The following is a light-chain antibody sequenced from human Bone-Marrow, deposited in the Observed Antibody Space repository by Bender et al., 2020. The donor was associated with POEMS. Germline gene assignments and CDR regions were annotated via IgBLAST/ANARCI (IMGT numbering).Light chain of an antibody. V-gene: IGLV2-14*02. CDR2: EVT. CDR1: SRDVGSDNL. CDR3: SSFTSSSTLV. J-gene: IGLJ3*02. Sequence: QSALTQPPSASGSPGQSVTISCTGSSRDVGSDNLVSWFQLYSGKAPKVIISEVTKRPSGVSNRFSASKSGNTASLTISGLQADDEADYYCSSFTSSSTLVFGGGTKLTVL.